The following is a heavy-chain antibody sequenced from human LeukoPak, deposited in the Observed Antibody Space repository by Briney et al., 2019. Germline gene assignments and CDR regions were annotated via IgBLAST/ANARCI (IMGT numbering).Heavy chain of an antibody. J-gene: IGHJ4*02. CDR2: LKQDGSEK. D-gene: IGHD2/OR15-2a*01. Sequence: PGKSLRLSCATSGFTFSGYGMNWVRQAPGKGLEWVANLKQDGSEKNYVDSVKGRFTISRDNAKNSLYLQMNSLRVEDTAVYYCARERVTTTSFDYWGQGVLVTVSS. CDR3: ARERVTTTSFDY. CDR1: GFTFSGYG. V-gene: IGHV3-7*01.